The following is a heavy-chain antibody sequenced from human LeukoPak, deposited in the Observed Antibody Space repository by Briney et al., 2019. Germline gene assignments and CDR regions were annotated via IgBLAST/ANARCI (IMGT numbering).Heavy chain of an antibody. CDR3: ASPGSYSAFDY. D-gene: IGHD1-26*01. V-gene: IGHV4-34*01. J-gene: IGHJ4*02. Sequence: SETLSLTCAVYGGSFSGYYWSWIRQPPGKGLEWIGEINHSGSTNYNPSLKSRVTISVDTSKNQFSLKLSSVTAADTAVYYCASPGSYSAFDYWGQGTLVTVSS. CDR2: INHSGST. CDR1: GGSFSGYY.